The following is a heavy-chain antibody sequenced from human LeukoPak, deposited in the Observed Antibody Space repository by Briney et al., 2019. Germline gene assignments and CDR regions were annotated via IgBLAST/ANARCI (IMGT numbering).Heavy chain of an antibody. CDR3: ARDGAFDF. CDR1: GYTFTGYY. V-gene: IGHV1-2*02. J-gene: IGHJ3*01. CDR2: INPNSGDT. Sequence: ASVKVSCKASGYTFTGYYIHWVRQAPGQGLEWMGWINPNSGDTNSAQKFQGRVTMSRDTSVSTAYMELSSLRADDTAVYYCARDGAFDFWGQGTMVTVSS.